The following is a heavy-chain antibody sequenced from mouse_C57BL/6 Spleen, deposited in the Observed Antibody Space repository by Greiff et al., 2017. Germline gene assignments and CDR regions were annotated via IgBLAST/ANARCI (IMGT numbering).Heavy chain of an antibody. CDR3: ARGGDYDVGFDY. CDR2: IYPGDGDT. D-gene: IGHD2-4*01. Sequence: QVQLQQSGPELVKPGASVKISCTASGYAFSSSWMNWVKQRPGKGLEWIGRIYPGDGDTNYNGKFKGKATLTADKSSSTAYMQLSSLTSEDSAVYFCARGGDYDVGFDYWGQGTTLTVSS. CDR1: GYAFSSSW. V-gene: IGHV1-82*01. J-gene: IGHJ2*01.